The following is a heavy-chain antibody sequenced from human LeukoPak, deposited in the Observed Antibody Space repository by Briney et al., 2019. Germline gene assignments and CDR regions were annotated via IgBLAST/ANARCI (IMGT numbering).Heavy chain of an antibody. V-gene: IGHV1-2*02. CDR3: ARDRRGGSGSYLSYWFDP. CDR2: INPNSGGT. Sequence: ASVKVSCKASGYTFTGYYMHWVRQAPGQGLEWMGWINPNSGGTNYAQKFQGRVTMTRDTSISTAYMELSRLRSDDTAVYYCARDRRGGSGSYLSYWFDPWGQGTLVTVSS. D-gene: IGHD3-10*01. J-gene: IGHJ5*02. CDR1: GYTFTGYY.